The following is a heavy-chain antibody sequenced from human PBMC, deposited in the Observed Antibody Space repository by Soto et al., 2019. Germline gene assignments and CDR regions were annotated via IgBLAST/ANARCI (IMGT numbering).Heavy chain of an antibody. CDR2: INHSGST. V-gene: IGHV4-34*01. CDR3: ARMKRVGAARLSYYYYGMDV. D-gene: IGHD6-6*01. CDR1: GGSFSGYY. J-gene: IGHJ6*02. Sequence: SETLSLTCAVYGGSFSGYYWSWIRQPPGKGLEWIGEINHSGSTNYNPSLKSRVTISVDTSKNQFSLKLSSVTAADTAVYYCARMKRVGAARLSYYYYGMDVWGQGTTVTVSS.